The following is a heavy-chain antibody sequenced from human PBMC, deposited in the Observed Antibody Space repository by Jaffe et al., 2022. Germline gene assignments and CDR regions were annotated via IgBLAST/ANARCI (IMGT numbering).Heavy chain of an antibody. CDR1: GFTFSSYS. CDR2: ISGSAVST. Sequence: EVQLLESGGALVQPGGSLRLSCATSGFTFSSYSMSWVRQAPGKGLQWVSDISGSAVSTYYADSVKGRFTISRDNSKKVVFLQMNSLRVEDTAVYYCAKRYCSSATCSQTYYYYYMDVWGKGTTVTVSS. J-gene: IGHJ6*03. V-gene: IGHV3-23*01. D-gene: IGHD2-2*01. CDR3: AKRYCSSATCSQTYYYYYMDV.